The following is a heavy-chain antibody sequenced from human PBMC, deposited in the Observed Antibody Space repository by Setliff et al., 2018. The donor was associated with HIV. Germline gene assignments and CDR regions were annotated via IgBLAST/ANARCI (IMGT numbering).Heavy chain of an antibody. CDR1: GDTFSNSA. V-gene: IGHV1-69*13. CDR2: IIPLYGTS. D-gene: IGHD2-8*01. J-gene: IGHJ4*02. Sequence: AASVKVSCKASGDTFSNSAIYWVRQAPGQGLEWMGGIIPLYGTSNYAQKSHGRVAITADELMTTAYMELTSLRSEDTAVYFCASASGYCRSGVCYIGVHKTPDKYYCDSWGQGTLVTVSS. CDR3: ASASGYCRSGVCYIGVHKTPDKYYCDS.